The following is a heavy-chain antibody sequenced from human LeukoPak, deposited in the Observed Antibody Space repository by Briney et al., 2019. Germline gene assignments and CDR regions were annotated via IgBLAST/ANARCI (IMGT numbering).Heavy chain of an antibody. D-gene: IGHD3-22*01. CDR3: ARGDDSSGYYWFDP. J-gene: IGHJ5*02. CDR2: INHSGST. V-gene: IGHV4-34*01. Sequence: SETLSLTCAVYGGSFSGYYWSWLRQPPGKGLEWIGEINHSGSTNYNPSLKSRVTISVDTSRNQFSLKLSSVTAADTAVYYCARGDDSSGYYWFDPWGQGTLVTVSS. CDR1: GGSFSGYY.